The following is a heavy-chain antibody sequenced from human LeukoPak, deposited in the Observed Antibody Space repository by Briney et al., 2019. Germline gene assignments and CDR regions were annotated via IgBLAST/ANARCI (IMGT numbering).Heavy chain of an antibody. CDR2: ISGSGDHT. J-gene: IGHJ4*02. CDR1: GFTFSSYS. CDR3: AKAPGSSWAAFDS. Sequence: PGGSLRLSCAASGFTFSSYSMSWVRQAPGKGLEWVSTISGSGDHTYYADSLRGRSTISRDNSKNTLYLQLNSLRAEDTALYYCAKAPGSSWAAFDSWGQGTLVTVSS. V-gene: IGHV3-23*01. D-gene: IGHD6-13*01.